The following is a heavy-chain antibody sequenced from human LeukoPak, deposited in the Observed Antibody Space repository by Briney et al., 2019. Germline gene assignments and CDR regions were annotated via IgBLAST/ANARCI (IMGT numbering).Heavy chain of an antibody. J-gene: IGHJ4*02. CDR3: ARARATYYYDSSGYSFDY. CDR1: GYTFTSYY. V-gene: IGHV1-46*01. D-gene: IGHD3-22*01. CDR2: INPSGGST. Sequence: ASVKVSCKASGYTFTSYYMHWVRQAPGQGLEWMGIINPSGGSTSYAQKFQGRVTMTRDVSTSTVYMELSSLRSEDTAVYYCARARATYYYDSSGYSFDYWGQGTLVTVSS.